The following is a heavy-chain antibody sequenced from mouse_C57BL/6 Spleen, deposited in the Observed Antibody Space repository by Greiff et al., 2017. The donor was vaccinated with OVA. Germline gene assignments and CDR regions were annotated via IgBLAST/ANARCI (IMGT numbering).Heavy chain of an antibody. CDR1: GYTFTSYG. Sequence: VQGVESGAELARPGASVKLSCKASGYTFTSYGISWVKQRTGQGLEWIGEIYPRSGNTYYNEKFKGKATLTADKSSSTAYMELRSLTSEDSAVYFCARSTVVAHFDYGGQGTTLTVSS. D-gene: IGHD1-1*01. J-gene: IGHJ2*01. V-gene: IGHV1-81*01. CDR2: IYPRSGNT. CDR3: ARSTVVAHFDY.